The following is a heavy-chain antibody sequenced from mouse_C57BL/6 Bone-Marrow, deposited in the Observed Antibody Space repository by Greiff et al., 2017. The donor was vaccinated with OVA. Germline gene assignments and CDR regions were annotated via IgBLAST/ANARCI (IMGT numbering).Heavy chain of an antibody. D-gene: IGHD3-3*01. V-gene: IGHV5-6*01. CDR2: ISSGGSYT. J-gene: IGHJ4*01. CDR1: GFTFSSYG. Sequence: EVQGVESGGDLVKPGGSLKLSCAASGFTFSSYGMSWVRQTPDKRLEWVATISSGGSYTYYPDSVKGRFTISRDNAKNTLYLQMSSLKSEDTAMYYCASPSRDAMDYWGQGTSVTVSS. CDR3: ASPSRDAMDY.